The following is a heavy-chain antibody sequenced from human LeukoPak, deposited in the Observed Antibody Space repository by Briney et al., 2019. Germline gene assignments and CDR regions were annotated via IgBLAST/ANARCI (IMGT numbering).Heavy chain of an antibody. CDR2: ISGSGGST. J-gene: IGHJ5*02. D-gene: IGHD6-6*01. CDR3: AKGYSSSKNWFDP. Sequence: GGSLRLSCAASAFPFSSYAMSWVRQAPGKGLEWVSAISGSGGSTYYADSVKGRFTISRDNSKNTLYLQMNSLRAEDTAVYYCAKGYSSSKNWFDPWGQGTLVTVSS. V-gene: IGHV3-23*01. CDR1: AFPFSSYA.